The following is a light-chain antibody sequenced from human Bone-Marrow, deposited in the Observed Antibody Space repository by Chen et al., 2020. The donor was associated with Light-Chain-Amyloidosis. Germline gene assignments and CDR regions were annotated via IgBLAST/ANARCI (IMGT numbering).Light chain of an antibody. CDR2: GSS. CDR3: QQYGTSPLT. V-gene: IGKV3-20*01. J-gene: IGKJ4*01. Sequence: EIVLTQHPVTLSLSPGEGANLSCSASQTISSNYLTCYQQKFGQAPRLLIYGSSSRATGIPDRVTGSGSGTDFTLTINRLEPEDFAMDYCQQYGTSPLTFGGGTKVEIK. CDR1: QTISSNY.